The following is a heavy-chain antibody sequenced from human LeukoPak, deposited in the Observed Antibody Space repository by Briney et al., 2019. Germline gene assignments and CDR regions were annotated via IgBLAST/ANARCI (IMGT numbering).Heavy chain of an antibody. D-gene: IGHD2-8*02. CDR2: IYYSGST. CDR1: GDSISSSSYY. CDR3: ARHGGVGVIPDFDY. Sequence: SETLSLTCTVSGDSISSSSYYWGWIRQPPGKGLEWIGSIYYSGSTYYNPSLKNRVTMSVDTSKNQFSLKLSSVTAADTAVYYCARHGGVGVIPDFDYWGPGTLVTVSS. V-gene: IGHV4-39*01. J-gene: IGHJ4*01.